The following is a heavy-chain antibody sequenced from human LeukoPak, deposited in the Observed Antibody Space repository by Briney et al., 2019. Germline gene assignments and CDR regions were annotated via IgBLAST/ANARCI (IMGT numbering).Heavy chain of an antibody. CDR3: ARALIAAAGGGFDP. D-gene: IGHD6-13*01. Sequence: TASETLSLTCVVSGESLTDFSWSWLRQPPGKGLEWIGDFNHGGSTKFNPSLKSRVTISVDTSKNQFSLKLSSVTAADTAVYYCARALIAAAGGGFDPWGQGTLVTVSS. CDR1: GESLTDFS. CDR2: FNHGGST. V-gene: IGHV4-34*01. J-gene: IGHJ5*02.